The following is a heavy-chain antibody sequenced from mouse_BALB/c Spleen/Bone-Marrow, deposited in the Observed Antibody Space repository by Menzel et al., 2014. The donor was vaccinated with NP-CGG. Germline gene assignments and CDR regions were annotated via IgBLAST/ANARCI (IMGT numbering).Heavy chain of an antibody. Sequence: VQLQQSGAEPVRPGSSVKISCESSGYVFSTNWINWVKQRPGQGLEWIGQIYPGDGDTDYNGKFKDKATLTADKSSNTAYMQLSSLTSEDSAVYFCARGGISVDYWGQGTTLTVSS. V-gene: IGHV1-80*01. CDR1: GYVFSTNW. J-gene: IGHJ2*01. CDR3: ARGGISVDY. CDR2: IYPGDGDT.